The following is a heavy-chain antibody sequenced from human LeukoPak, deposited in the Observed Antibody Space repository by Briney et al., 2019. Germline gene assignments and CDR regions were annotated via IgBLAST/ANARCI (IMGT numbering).Heavy chain of an antibody. CDR1: AFPFSSYG. CDR3: AKIYGSSAYFPDS. CDR2: IWHDGSHK. J-gene: IGHJ5*01. V-gene: IGHV3-33*06. Sequence: PGGSLRLSCAASAFPFSSYGMHWVRQAPGKGLEWVAVIWHDGSHKYYADSVKGRFTISRDNSKNTLYLQMNGLRPEDTAVYYCAKIYGSSAYFPDSWGQGTLVTVSS. D-gene: IGHD3-22*01.